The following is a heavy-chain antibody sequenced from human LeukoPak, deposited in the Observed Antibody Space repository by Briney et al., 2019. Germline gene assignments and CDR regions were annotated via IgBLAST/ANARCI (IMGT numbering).Heavy chain of an antibody. CDR3: ARAVTVVTAIHD. V-gene: IGHV3-53*01. CDR2: IYSGGGT. D-gene: IGHD2-21*02. J-gene: IGHJ4*02. CDR1: GFTVGSNY. Sequence: PGGSLRLSCAASGFTVGSNYMTWVRQAPGKGLEWVSVIYSGGGTYYADSVKGRFTISRDNSKNTLHLQMNSLGAEDTAVYYCARAVTVVTAIHDWGQGTLVTVSS.